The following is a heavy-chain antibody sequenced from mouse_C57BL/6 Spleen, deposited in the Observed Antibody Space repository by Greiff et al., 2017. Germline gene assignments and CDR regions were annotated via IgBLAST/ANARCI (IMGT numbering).Heavy chain of an antibody. CDR3: ARWYDYDDYFDY. J-gene: IGHJ2*01. CDR1: GYTFTDYN. Sequence: VQLQQSGPELVKPGASVKMSCKASGYTFTDYNMHWVKQSHGKSLEWIGYINPNNGGTSYNQKFKGKATLTVNKSSSTAYLELRSLTSEDSAVYYCARWYDYDDYFDYWGQGTTLTVSS. D-gene: IGHD2-4*01. CDR2: INPNNGGT. V-gene: IGHV1-22*01.